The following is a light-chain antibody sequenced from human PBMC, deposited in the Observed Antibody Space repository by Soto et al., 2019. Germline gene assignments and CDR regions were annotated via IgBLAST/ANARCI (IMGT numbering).Light chain of an antibody. CDR2: AAS. CDR3: QKYDSAPFT. Sequence: DIQMTQSPSSLSASVGDRVTITCRASQGIRNYLAWYQQKPGQVPKLLISAASTLQSGVPSRFSGSGSGTDFTLTVSSLQHEDVPTYYCQKYDSAPFTFGPGTRVYIK. V-gene: IGKV1-27*01. CDR1: QGIRNY. J-gene: IGKJ3*01.